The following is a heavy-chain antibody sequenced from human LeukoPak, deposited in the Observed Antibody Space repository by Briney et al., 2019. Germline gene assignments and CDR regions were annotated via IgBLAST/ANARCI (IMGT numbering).Heavy chain of an antibody. CDR1: GYTFTDYY. CDR3: ARGEYCSSTSCLRFDP. V-gene: IGHV1-2*02. CDR2: INPNSGGT. D-gene: IGHD2-2*01. J-gene: IGHJ5*02. Sequence: ASVKVSCKASGYTFTDYYMHWVRQAPGQGLEWMGWINPNSGGTNYAQKFQGRVTMTRDTSISTAYMELSRLRSDDTAVYYCARGEYCSSTSCLRFDPWGQGTLVTVSS.